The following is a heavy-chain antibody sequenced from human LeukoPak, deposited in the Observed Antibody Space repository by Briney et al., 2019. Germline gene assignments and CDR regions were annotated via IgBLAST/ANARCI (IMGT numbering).Heavy chain of an antibody. D-gene: IGHD1-26*01. CDR3: AKPTSGDGSFLIDY. CDR2: IWYDGSYT. J-gene: IGHJ4*02. V-gene: IGHV3-33*06. CDR1: GFTFSNYG. Sequence: LPGGSLRLSCAASGFTFSNYGMHWVRQAPGKGLEWVAVIWYDGSYTYYAESVKGRFTISRDNSRNTLYLQMSSLRAEDTAVYYCAKPTSGDGSFLIDYWGQGTLVTVSS.